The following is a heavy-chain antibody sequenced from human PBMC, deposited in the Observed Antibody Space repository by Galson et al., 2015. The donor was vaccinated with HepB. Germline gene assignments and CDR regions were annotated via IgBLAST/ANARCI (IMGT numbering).Heavy chain of an antibody. CDR2: ISWNSGSI. V-gene: IGHV3-9*01. CDR3: AKDIVGASGSSLFDY. D-gene: IGHD1-26*01. J-gene: IGHJ4*02. CDR1: GFTFDDYA. Sequence: SLRLSCAASGFTFDDYAMHWVRHAPGKGLEWVSGISWNSGSIGYADSVTGRFTISRDNAKNSLYLQMNSLRAEDTALYYCAKDIVGASGSSLFDYWGQGTLVTVSS.